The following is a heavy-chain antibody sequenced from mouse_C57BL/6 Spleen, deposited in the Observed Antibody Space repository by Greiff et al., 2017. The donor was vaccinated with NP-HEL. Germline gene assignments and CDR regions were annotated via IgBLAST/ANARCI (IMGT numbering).Heavy chain of an antibody. J-gene: IGHJ2*01. CDR1: GFTFSDYY. V-gene: IGHV5-16*01. Sequence: EVHLVESEGGLVQPGRSMKLSCTASGFTFSDYYMAWVRQVPEKGLEWVANINYDGSSTYYLDSLKSRFIISRDNAKNILYLQMSSLKSEDTATYYCARDPNGYYLFDYWGQGTTLTVSS. D-gene: IGHD2-3*01. CDR3: ARDPNGYYLFDY. CDR2: INYDGSST.